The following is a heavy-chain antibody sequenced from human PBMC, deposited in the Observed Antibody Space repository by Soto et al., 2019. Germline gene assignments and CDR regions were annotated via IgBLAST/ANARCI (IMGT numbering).Heavy chain of an antibody. Sequence: PGGSLRLSCAASGFTFSSYWMSWVRQAPGKGLEWVANIKQDGSEKYYVDSVKGRFTISRDNAKNSLYLQMNSLRAEDTAVYYCARDRKRFGYCSSTSCYAGSGPDAFDIWGQGTMVTVSS. J-gene: IGHJ3*02. V-gene: IGHV3-7*01. CDR3: ARDRKRFGYCSSTSCYAGSGPDAFDI. CDR1: GFTFSSYW. CDR2: IKQDGSEK. D-gene: IGHD2-2*03.